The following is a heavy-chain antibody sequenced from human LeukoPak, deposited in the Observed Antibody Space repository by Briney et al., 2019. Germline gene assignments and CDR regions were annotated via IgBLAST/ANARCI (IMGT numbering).Heavy chain of an antibody. J-gene: IGHJ4*02. D-gene: IGHD3-22*01. CDR3: ARGQNVRDYYDTYGTFDY. CDR2: INHSGST. V-gene: IGHV4-34*01. CDR1: GGSFSGYY. Sequence: SSETLSLTCAVYGGSFSGYYWRWIRQPPGKGLEWIGEINHSGSTNYYPSLESRVTISVDTSKNQFSLKVSSVTAADTAVYYCARGQNVRDYYDTYGTFDYWGQGTLVTVSS.